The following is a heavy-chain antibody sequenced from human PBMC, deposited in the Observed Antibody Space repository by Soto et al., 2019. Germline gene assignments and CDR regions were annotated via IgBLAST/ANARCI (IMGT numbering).Heavy chain of an antibody. J-gene: IGHJ3*02. CDR3: AKDEFVGATSAFDI. V-gene: IGHV1-24*01. Sequence: ASVKVSCKVSGYTLTELSMHWVRQAPGKGLEWMGGFDPEDGETIYAQKFQGRVTMTEDTSTDTAYMELSSLRSEDTAVYYCAKDEFVGATSAFDIWGQGTMVTVSS. CDR1: GYTLTELS. D-gene: IGHD1-26*01. CDR2: FDPEDGET.